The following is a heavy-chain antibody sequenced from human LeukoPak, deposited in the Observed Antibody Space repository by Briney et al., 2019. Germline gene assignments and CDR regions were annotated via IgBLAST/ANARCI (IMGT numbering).Heavy chain of an antibody. V-gene: IGHV4-34*01. D-gene: IGHD6-13*01. J-gene: IGHJ4*02. Sequence: SETLSLTCAVYGGSFSGYYWSWIRQPPGKGLEWIGEINHSGSTNYNPSLKSRVTISVDTSKNQFSLKLSSVTAADTAVYYCARYVSSSWYLSYFDYWGQGTLVTVSS. CDR2: INHSGST. CDR3: ARYVSSSWYLSYFDY. CDR1: GGSFSGYY.